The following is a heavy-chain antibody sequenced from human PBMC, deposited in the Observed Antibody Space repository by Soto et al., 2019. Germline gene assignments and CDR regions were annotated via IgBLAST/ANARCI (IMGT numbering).Heavy chain of an antibody. D-gene: IGHD2-2*01. CDR3: TRRASSSFYHFDF. J-gene: IGHJ4*02. CDR2: IDPSDSYV. Sequence: GESLKISCQASGYSFTAYWITWVRQMPGEGLGWMATIDPSDSYVDYSPSFRGHVTFSVDRSITTVYLQWNSLKASDSAMYFCTRRASSSFYHFDFWGQGALVTVYS. CDR1: GYSFTAYW. V-gene: IGHV5-10-1*01.